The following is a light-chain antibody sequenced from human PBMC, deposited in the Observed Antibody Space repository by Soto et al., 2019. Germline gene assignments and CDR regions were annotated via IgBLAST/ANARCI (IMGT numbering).Light chain of an antibody. CDR1: QSNW. CDR3: QQYDTYWT. CDR2: KAS. V-gene: IGKV1-5*03. J-gene: IGKJ1*01. Sequence: DIQMTQSPSTLSAAVGDRVTITCRASQSNWLAWYQQKPVKAPKLLIYKASNLDIGLPSSFSGSASGTEFTLTISSLHPDDFANYYCQQYDTYWTFGQGTKVEIK.